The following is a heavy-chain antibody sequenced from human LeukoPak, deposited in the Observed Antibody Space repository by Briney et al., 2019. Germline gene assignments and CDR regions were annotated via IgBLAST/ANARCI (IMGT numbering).Heavy chain of an antibody. D-gene: IGHD5-18*01. CDR2: INHSGST. V-gene: IGHV4-34*01. CDR3: ARGGYSYGYTRAYFDY. Sequence: SETLSLTCAVYGGSFSNYYWSWIRQPPGKGLEWIGEINHSGSTNYNPSLKSRVTMSVDTSKNQFSLKLSSVTAADTAVYYCARGGYSYGYTRAYFDYWGQGTLTVSS. CDR1: GGSFSNYY. J-gene: IGHJ4*02.